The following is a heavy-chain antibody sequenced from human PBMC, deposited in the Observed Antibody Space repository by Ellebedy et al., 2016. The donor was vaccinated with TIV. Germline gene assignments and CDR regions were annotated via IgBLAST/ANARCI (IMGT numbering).Heavy chain of an antibody. D-gene: IGHD3-16*02. CDR1: GFTFSDYY. J-gene: IGHJ4*02. V-gene: IGHV3-11*06. CDR3: ARNGYEYVWGSYHHDY. Sequence: GGSLRLSCAASGFTFSDYYMSWIRRAPGKGLEWVSYISSTSSYTNYTDSVKGRFTISRDNAKNSLYLQMNSLRDEDTAVYYCARNGYEYVWGSYHHDYWGQGTLVTVSS. CDR2: ISSTSSYT.